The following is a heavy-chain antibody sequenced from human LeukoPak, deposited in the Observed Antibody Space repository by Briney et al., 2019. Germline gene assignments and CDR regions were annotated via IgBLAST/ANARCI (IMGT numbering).Heavy chain of an antibody. CDR1: GDSVSSKSAA. Sequence: SQTLSLTCAISGDSVSSKSAAWNWIRQSPSRGLEWLGRTFYRSKWYNDYAVSVKSRITINPDTSKNQFSLQLNSVTPEDAAVYYCARGTGTHIPFDCWGQGTLVTVSS. V-gene: IGHV6-1*01. J-gene: IGHJ4*02. CDR3: ARGTGTHIPFDC. CDR2: TFYRSKWYN. D-gene: IGHD2-8*02.